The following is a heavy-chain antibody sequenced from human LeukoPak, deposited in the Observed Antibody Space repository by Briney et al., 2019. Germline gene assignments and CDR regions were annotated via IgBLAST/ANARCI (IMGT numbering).Heavy chain of an antibody. CDR2: FDPEDGET. CDR3: ATDTIGGWARYFDY. V-gene: IGHV1-24*01. J-gene: IGHJ4*02. D-gene: IGHD6-19*01. Sequence: ASVKVPCKVSGYTLTELSMHWVRQAPGKGLEWMGGFDPEDGETIYAQKFQGRVTMTEDTSTDTAYMELSSLRSEDTAVYYCATDTIGGWARYFDYWGQGTLVTVSS. CDR1: GYTLTELS.